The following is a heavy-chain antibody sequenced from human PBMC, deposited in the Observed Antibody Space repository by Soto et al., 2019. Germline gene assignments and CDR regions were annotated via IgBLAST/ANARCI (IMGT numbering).Heavy chain of an antibody. CDR3: AKGASGIAVAPSSFDY. Sequence: EVQLLESGGGLVQPGGSLRLSCAASGFTFSSYAMSWVRQAPGKGLEWVSAISGSGGSTYYADSVKGRFTISRDNSKNTRYLQMNSLRAEDTAVYYCAKGASGIAVAPSSFDYWGQGTLVTVSS. D-gene: IGHD6-19*01. CDR1: GFTFSSYA. CDR2: ISGSGGST. J-gene: IGHJ4*02. V-gene: IGHV3-23*01.